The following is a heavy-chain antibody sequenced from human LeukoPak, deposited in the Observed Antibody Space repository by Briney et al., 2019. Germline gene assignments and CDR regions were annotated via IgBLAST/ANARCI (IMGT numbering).Heavy chain of an antibody. Sequence: ASVKVSCKASGYTFTSYDINWVRQATGQGLEWMGWMNPNSGNTGYAQRFQGRVTMTRNTSISTAYMELSSLRSEDTAVYYCARRQACSGGSCYDAFDIWGQGTMVTVSS. J-gene: IGHJ3*02. D-gene: IGHD2-15*01. CDR1: GYTFTSYD. V-gene: IGHV1-8*01. CDR2: MNPNSGNT. CDR3: ARRQACSGGSCYDAFDI.